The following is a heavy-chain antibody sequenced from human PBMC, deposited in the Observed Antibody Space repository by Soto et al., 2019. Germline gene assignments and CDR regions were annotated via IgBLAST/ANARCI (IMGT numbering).Heavy chain of an antibody. D-gene: IGHD1-26*01. J-gene: IGHJ4*03. Sequence: SQTLSLTCVITGDSVSSNSAGWSWVRQSPSRGLEWLGRTYYRSKWYYEYAVSVRGRITINPDTSKNQYSLQLNSVTPEDTAVYFCARGEQYSGRIFDYWGQGTTVTVS. CDR2: TYYRSKWYY. CDR1: GDSVSSNSAG. CDR3: ARGEQYSGRIFDY. V-gene: IGHV6-1*01.